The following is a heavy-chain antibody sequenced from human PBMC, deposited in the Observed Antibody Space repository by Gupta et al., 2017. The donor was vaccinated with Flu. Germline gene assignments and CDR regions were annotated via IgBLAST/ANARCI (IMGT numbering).Heavy chain of an antibody. J-gene: IGHJ3*02. V-gene: IGHV3-9*01. CDR2: ISWNSGSI. Sequence: EVQLVESGGGLVQPGRSLRLSCAASGFTFDDYAMHWVRQAPGKGLEWVSGISWNSGSIGYADSVKGRFTISRDNAKNSLYLQMNSLRAEDTALYYCAKDLTPDVGRVGALGYCSSTSCYTAFDIWGQGTMVTVSS. CDR1: GFTFDDYA. D-gene: IGHD2-2*02. CDR3: AKDLTPDVGRVGALGYCSSTSCYTAFDI.